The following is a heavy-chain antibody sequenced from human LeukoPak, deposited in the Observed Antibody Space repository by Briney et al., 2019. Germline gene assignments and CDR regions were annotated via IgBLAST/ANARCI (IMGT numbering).Heavy chain of an antibody. CDR1: GFTFSSYS. J-gene: IGHJ4*02. V-gene: IGHV3-48*04. Sequence: GGSLRLSCAASGFTFSSYSMNWVRQAPGKGLEWVSYISSSSSTIYYADSVKGRFTISRDNAKNSLYLQMNSLRAEDTAVYYCARMGNYYGSGSYDYWGQGTLVTVSS. CDR3: ARMGNYYGSGSYDY. D-gene: IGHD3-10*01. CDR2: ISSSSSTI.